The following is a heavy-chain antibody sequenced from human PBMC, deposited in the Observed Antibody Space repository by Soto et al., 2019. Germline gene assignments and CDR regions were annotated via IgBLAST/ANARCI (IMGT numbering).Heavy chain of an antibody. Sequence: PSETLSLTCTVSGDFVSGSRYYWGWIRQPPGKGLEWIGSIYYTGDTFFNPSLKSRVTFSVDPSKNQFSLKLTSLTAADTAVYFCARHKELLLASLSYGLDLWGQGTTVTVSS. J-gene: IGHJ6*02. D-gene: IGHD3-22*01. V-gene: IGHV4-39*01. CDR2: IYYTGDT. CDR3: ARHKELLLASLSYGLDL. CDR1: GDFVSGSRYY.